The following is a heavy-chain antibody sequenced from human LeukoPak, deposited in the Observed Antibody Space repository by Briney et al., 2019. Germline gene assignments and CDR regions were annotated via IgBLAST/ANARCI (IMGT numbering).Heavy chain of an antibody. CDR3: ARGVGYYQDSPETNY. CDR2: MNANSGNT. J-gene: IGHJ4*02. V-gene: IGHV1-8*01. D-gene: IGHD2/OR15-2a*01. CDR1: GYTFTSYD. Sequence: ASVKVSCKASGYTFTSYDINWVRQATGQGFEWMGWMNANSGNTGYAQKFQGRVTMTRNTSISTAYMELSSLRSEDTAVYYCARGVGYYQDSPETNYWGQGTLVTVSS.